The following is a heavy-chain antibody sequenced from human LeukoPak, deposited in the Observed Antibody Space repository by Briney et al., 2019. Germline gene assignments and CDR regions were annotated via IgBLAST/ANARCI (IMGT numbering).Heavy chain of an antibody. J-gene: IGHJ4*02. CDR3: ARRQGTTLNFDY. V-gene: IGHV1-18*01. CDR2: INAYNGNT. CDR1: GYTFSSYG. D-gene: IGHD1-1*01. Sequence: GASVKVSCKASGYTFSSYGFSWVRQAPGQGLEWMGWINAYNGNTNYAQNLQGRVTMTTDTSTSTAYMELRSLRSDDTAVYYCARRQGTTLNFDYWGQGTPVTVSS.